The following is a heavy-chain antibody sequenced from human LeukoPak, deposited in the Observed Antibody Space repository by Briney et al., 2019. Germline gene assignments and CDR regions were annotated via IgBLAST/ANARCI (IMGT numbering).Heavy chain of an antibody. CDR1: GYTFTGYY. CDR2: INPNSGGT. CDR3: ARRRSGSYFPDY. D-gene: IGHD1-26*01. J-gene: IGHJ4*02. V-gene: IGHV1-2*02. Sequence: ASVKVSCKASGYTFTGYYMHWVRQAPGQGLEWMGWINPNSGGTNYAQKFQGRVTMTRDTSISIAYMELSRLRSDDTAVYYCARRRSGSYFPDYWGQGTLVTVSS.